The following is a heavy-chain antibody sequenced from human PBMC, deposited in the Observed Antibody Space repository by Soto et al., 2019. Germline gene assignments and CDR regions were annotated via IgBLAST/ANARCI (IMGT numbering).Heavy chain of an antibody. D-gene: IGHD6-19*01. CDR1: GYIFNGYW. CDR3: ARREGTGWGY. V-gene: IGHV5-51*01. J-gene: IGHJ4*02. CDR2: IYPGDSET. Sequence: GESLKISCRGSGYIFNGYWIGWVRQLPGKGLEWMGVIYPGDSETIYSPSFRGQVIISADKSIRTAYLQWSSLKASDTGMYYCARREGTGWGYWGQGTQVTAPQ.